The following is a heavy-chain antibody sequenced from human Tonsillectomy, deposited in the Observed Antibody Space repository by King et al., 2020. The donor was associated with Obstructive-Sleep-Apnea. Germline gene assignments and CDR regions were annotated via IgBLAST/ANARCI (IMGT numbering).Heavy chain of an antibody. CDR3: AKDQNWSFDY. CDR1: GFTFDDYA. Sequence: VQLVESGGVVVQPGGSLRLSCAASGFTFDDYAMHWVLQAPGKGLEWVSLISWDGGSTYYADSVKGRFTISRDNSKNSLYLQMNSLRAEDTALYYCAKDQNWSFDYWGQGTLVTVSS. CDR2: ISWDGGST. V-gene: IGHV3-43D*03. J-gene: IGHJ4*02. D-gene: IGHD1-1*01.